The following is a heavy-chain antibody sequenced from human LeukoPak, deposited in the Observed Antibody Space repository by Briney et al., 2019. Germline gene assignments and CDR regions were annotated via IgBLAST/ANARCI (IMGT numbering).Heavy chain of an antibody. CDR1: GFTFSDYY. J-gene: IGHJ4*02. CDR2: ISGSSSST. V-gene: IGHV3-11*06. CDR3: ARWDYGSGREYFDY. D-gene: IGHD3-10*01. Sequence: PGGSLRLSCAASGFTFSDYYMSWIRQAPGKGLEWVSYISGSSSSTNYADSVKGRFTISRDNAKNSLYLQMNSLRAEDTAVYYCARWDYGSGREYFDYWGQGTLVTVSS.